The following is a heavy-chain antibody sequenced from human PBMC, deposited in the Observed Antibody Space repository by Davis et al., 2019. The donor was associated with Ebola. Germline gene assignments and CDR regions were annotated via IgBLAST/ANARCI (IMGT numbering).Heavy chain of an antibody. J-gene: IGHJ6*02. V-gene: IGHV1-69*04. CDR3: ASTVVPSRGYYYGMDV. CDR2: IITILGIA. CDR1: GGTFSSYA. Sequence: SVKVSCKASGGTFSSYAISWVRQAPGQGLEWMGRIITILGIANYAQKFQGRVTITADKSTSTAYMELSSLRSEDTALYYCASTVVPSRGYYYGMDVWGQGTTVTVSS. D-gene: IGHD2-2*01.